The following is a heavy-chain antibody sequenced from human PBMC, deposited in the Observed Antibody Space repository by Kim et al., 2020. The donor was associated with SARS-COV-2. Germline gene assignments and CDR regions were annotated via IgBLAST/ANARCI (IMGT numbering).Heavy chain of an antibody. J-gene: IGHJ4*02. Sequence: YAEAVKGRFNISRDSSKNRLYLERNSLRAEDTAMYYCARQAGYSSGWYGYWGQGTLVTVSS. CDR3: ARQAGYSSGWYGY. V-gene: IGHV3-33*01. D-gene: IGHD6-19*01.